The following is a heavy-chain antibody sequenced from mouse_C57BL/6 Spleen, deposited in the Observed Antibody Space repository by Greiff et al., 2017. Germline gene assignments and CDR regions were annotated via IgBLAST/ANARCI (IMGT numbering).Heavy chain of an antibody. Sequence: VHVKQSGPELVKPGASVKISCKASGYSFTGYYMNWVKQSPEKSLEWIGEINPSTGGTTYNQKFKAKATLTVDKSSSTAYMQLKSLTSEVSVGYYCANYDGFAYWGQGTLVTVSA. CDR3: ANYDGFAY. J-gene: IGHJ3*01. CDR2: INPSTGGT. CDR1: GYSFTGYY. D-gene: IGHD2-4*01. V-gene: IGHV1-42*01.